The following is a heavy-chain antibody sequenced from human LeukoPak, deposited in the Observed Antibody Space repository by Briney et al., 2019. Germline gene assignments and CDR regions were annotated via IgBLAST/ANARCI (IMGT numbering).Heavy chain of an antibody. V-gene: IGHV3-23*01. CDR2: ISGSGGST. CDR3: AKDGSSSWYYYYYGMDV. J-gene: IGHJ6*02. Sequence: PGASLRLSCAASGFTFSSYAMTWVRQAPGKGLEWVSTISGSGGSTYSADSAKGRFTISRDNSKNTLYLQMSSLRAEDTAVYYCAKDGSSSWYYYYYGMDVWGQGTTVTVSS. CDR1: GFTFSSYA. D-gene: IGHD6-13*01.